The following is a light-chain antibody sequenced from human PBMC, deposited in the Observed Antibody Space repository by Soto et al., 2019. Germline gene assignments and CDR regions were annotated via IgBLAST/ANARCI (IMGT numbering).Light chain of an antibody. CDR2: ENN. V-gene: IGLV1-51*02. CDR1: SSNIGNNY. Sequence: QSVLTQPPSVSAAPGQKVTISCSGSSSNIGNNYVSWYQQLPGTAPKLLIYENNKRPSGIPDRFSGSKSATSATLVITGLQAGDDDDYYCGTWDSSLSAYVFGTGTKVTVL. CDR3: GTWDSSLSAYV. J-gene: IGLJ1*01.